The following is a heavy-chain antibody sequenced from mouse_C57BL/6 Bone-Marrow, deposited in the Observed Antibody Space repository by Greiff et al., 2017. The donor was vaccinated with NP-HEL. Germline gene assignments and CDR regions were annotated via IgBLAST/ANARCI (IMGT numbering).Heavy chain of an antibody. D-gene: IGHD1-1*01. CDR2: IRSKSNNYAT. J-gene: IGHJ1*03. CDR3: VRQNGSSPGYFDV. V-gene: IGHV10-1*01. Sequence: EVQVVESGGGLVQPKGSLKLSCAASGFSFNTYAMNWVRQAPGKGLEWVARIRSKSNNYATYYADSVKDRFTISRDDSESMLYLQMNNLKTEDTAMYYCVRQNGSSPGYFDVWGTGTTVTVSS. CDR1: GFSFNTYA.